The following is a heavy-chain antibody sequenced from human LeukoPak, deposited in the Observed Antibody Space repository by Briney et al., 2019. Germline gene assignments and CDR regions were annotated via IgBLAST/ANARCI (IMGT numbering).Heavy chain of an antibody. V-gene: IGHV3-21*01. CDR3: ASSYYRGSLGVYSSFDP. CDR1: GFTFSSYS. J-gene: IGHJ5*02. CDR2: ISSSSSYI. D-gene: IGHD6-13*01. Sequence: PGGSLRLSCAASGFTFSSYSMNWVRQAPGKGLEWVSSISSSSSYIYYADSVKGRFTISRDNAKNSLYLQMNSLRAEDTAVYYCASSYYRGSLGVYSSFDPWGQGTLVTVSS.